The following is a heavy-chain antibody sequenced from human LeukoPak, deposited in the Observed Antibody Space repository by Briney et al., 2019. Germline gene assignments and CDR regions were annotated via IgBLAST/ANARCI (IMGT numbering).Heavy chain of an antibody. CDR1: GYTFTSYG. CDR3: ARGDPSSVAGTTSNDY. J-gene: IGHJ4*02. V-gene: IGHV1-18*01. Sequence: ASVKVSCKASGYTFTSYGTSWVRQAPGQGLEWMGWISAYNGNTNYAQKLQGRVTMTTDTSTSTAYMELRSLRSDDTAVYYCARGDPSSVAGTTSNDYWGQGTLVTVSS. D-gene: IGHD6-19*01. CDR2: ISAYNGNT.